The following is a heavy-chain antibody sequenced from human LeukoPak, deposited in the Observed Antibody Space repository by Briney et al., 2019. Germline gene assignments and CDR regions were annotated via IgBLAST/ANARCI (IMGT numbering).Heavy chain of an antibody. CDR1: GGSISSGGYY. J-gene: IGHJ4*02. Sequence: PSQTLSLTCTVSGGSISSGGYYWSWIRQPPGKGLEWIGYIYHSGSTYYNPSLKSRVTISVDRSKNQFSLKLSSVTAADTAVYYCARDRERRGYSGHDYNDYWGQGTLVTVSS. D-gene: IGHD5-12*01. CDR2: IYHSGST. CDR3: ARDRERRGYSGHDYNDY. V-gene: IGHV4-30-2*01.